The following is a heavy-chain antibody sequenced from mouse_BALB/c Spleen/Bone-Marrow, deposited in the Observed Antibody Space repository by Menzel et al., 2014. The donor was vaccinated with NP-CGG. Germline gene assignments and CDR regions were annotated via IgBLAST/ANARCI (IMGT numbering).Heavy chain of an antibody. J-gene: IGHJ1*01. CDR2: ILPGSGCT. V-gene: IGHV1-9*01. CDR3: ARVIYWYLDV. Sequence: VQLQQSGAELMKPGASVKISCMATGYTFRNYWIEWVKQRPGHGLEWIGEILPGSGCTDYNENFKGKATFTADTSSNTAYMQLSSLTSADSAVYYCARVIYWYLDVWGAGITVTVSS. CDR1: GYTFRNYW.